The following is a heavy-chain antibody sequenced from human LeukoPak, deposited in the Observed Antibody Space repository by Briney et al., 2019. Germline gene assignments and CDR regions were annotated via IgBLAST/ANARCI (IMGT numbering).Heavy chain of an antibody. V-gene: IGHV4-59*01. CDR3: ARTTEGYCRSTSCYGFYYSYYMDV. CDR1: GGSISYYY. J-gene: IGHJ6*03. D-gene: IGHD2-2*01. Sequence: SETLSLTCTVSGGSISYYYWSWIRQPPGKGLEWIGYIYYSGSTNYNPSLKSRVTISVATSKNQFSLRLNSVTAADTAVYYCARTTEGYCRSTSCYGFYYSYYMDVWGKGTTVTISS. CDR2: IYYSGST.